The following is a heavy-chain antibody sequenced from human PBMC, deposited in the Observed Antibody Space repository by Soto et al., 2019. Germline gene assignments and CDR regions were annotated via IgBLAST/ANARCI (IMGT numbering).Heavy chain of an antibody. CDR2: IYWDDDK. CDR3: AHSPHSSSSYYFDY. J-gene: IGHJ4*02. Sequence: SGPTLVNPTQTLTLTCTFSGVSLSTRGVGVGWIRQPPGKAQEWLALIYWDDDKRDSPFLKNRLTITKDTSKNQVVLTMTNMAPVDTATYYCAHSPHSSSSYYFDYWGEGTLVPVTS. V-gene: IGHV2-5*02. CDR1: GVSLSTRGVG. D-gene: IGHD6-6*01.